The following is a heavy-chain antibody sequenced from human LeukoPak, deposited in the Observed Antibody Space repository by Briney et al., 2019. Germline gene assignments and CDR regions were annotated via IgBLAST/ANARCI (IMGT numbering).Heavy chain of an antibody. CDR2: IYHSGST. CDR1: GYSISSGYY. J-gene: IGHJ6*03. V-gene: IGHV4-38-2*02. CDR3: ARDESMTTVTNYYYYYYMDV. D-gene: IGHD4-17*01. Sequence: KPSETLSLTCTVSGYSISSGYYWGWIRQPPGKGLEWIGSIYHSGSTYYNPSLKSRVTISVDTSKNQFSLKLSSVTAADTAVYYCARDESMTTVTNYYYYYYMDVWGKGTTVTVSS.